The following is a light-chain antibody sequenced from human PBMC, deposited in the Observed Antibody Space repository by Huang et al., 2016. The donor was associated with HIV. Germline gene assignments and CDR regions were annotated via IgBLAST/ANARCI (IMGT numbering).Light chain of an antibody. J-gene: IGKJ2*01. CDR3: LQTNSFPYT. V-gene: IGKV1D-12*01. CDR2: AAS. Sequence: DIQMTQSPSSVTASVGDRVTITCRASQGIDSWLAWYQQRPGKAPKVLIYAASILQSGVPSRFSGSGSGTDFSLTISSLQPEDFATYYCLQTNSFPYTFGQGTNLEI. CDR1: QGIDSW.